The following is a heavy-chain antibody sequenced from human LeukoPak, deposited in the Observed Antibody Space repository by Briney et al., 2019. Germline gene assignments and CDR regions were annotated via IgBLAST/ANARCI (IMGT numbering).Heavy chain of an antibody. CDR1: GFIFSSHW. CDR3: AIYNWNSRRDLDY. J-gene: IGHJ4*02. CDR2: IRQDGIEK. V-gene: IGHV3-7*01. D-gene: IGHD1-20*01. Sequence: GGSLRLSCATSGFIFSSHWMSWVRQAPGKGLEWVAHIRQDGIEKQYLDSVRGRFTISRDSTKNSMYLQMDRLRDEDTAVYYCAIYNWNSRRDLDYWGQGTLVTVTS.